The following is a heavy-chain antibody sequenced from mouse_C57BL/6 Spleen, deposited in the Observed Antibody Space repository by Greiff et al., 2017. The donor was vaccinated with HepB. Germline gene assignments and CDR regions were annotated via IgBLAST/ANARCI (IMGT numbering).Heavy chain of an antibody. CDR2: INPSTGGT. D-gene: IGHD2-1*01. V-gene: IGHV1-42*01. CDR1: GYSFTGYY. J-gene: IGHJ2*01. Sequence: DVQLQESGPELVKPGASVKISCKASGYSFTGYYMNWVKQSPEKSLEWIGEINPSTGGTTYNQKFKAKATLTVDKSSSTAYMQLKSLTSEDSAVYYCARFHYGNYFDYWGQGTTLTVSS. CDR3: ARFHYGNYFDY.